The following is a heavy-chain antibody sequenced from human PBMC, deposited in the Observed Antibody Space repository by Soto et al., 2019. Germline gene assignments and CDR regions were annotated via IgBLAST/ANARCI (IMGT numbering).Heavy chain of an antibody. V-gene: IGHV1-18*01. J-gene: IGHJ6*02. D-gene: IGHD4-4*01. CDR2: ISAYNGNT. CDR1: GYTFTSYG. Sequence: QVQLVQSGAEVKKPGSSVKVSCKASGYTFTSYGISWVRQAPGQGLEWMGCISAYNGNTNYAQKLQGRGTMTTATTTRSAYMRLRSLRSDDTAVYYCGSAASLGRSNYVAYYYYYGMDVWGQGTTVTVSS. CDR3: GSAASLGRSNYVAYYYYYGMDV.